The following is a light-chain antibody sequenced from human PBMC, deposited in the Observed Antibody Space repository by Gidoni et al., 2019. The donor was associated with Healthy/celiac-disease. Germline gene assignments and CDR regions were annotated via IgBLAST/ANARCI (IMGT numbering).Light chain of an antibody. CDR1: QSLLHSNGYNY. CDR2: LGS. J-gene: IGKJ4*01. V-gene: IGKV2-28*01. CDR3: MQALQTPS. Sequence: DIVMTQSPLSMPVTPGEPASISCRSSQSLLHSNGYNYFDWYLQKPGQSPQLLIYLGSNRASGVPDRFSGSGSGTDCTLKISRVEAEDVGVYYCMQALQTPSFGGGTKVEIK.